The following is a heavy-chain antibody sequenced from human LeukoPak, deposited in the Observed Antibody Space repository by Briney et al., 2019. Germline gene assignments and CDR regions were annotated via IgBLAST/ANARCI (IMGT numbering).Heavy chain of an antibody. J-gene: IGHJ1*01. Sequence: PSETLSLTCTVSGGSISSSSYYWGWIRQPPGKGLEWIGSIYYSGSTYYNPSLKSRVTISVDTSKNQFSLKLSSVTAADTAVYYCARHGPRMAWELQAYFQHWGQGTLVTVSS. CDR1: GGSISSSSYY. V-gene: IGHV4-39*01. CDR3: ARHGPRMAWELQAYFQH. D-gene: IGHD1-26*01. CDR2: IYYSGST.